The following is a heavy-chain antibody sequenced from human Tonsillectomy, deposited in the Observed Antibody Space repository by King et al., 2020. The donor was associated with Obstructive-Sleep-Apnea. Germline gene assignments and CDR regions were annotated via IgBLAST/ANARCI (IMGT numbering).Heavy chain of an antibody. CDR2: IRSKADGGTT. V-gene: IGHV3-49*03. CDR3: TRDYYGSGSYYPRDWFDP. Sequence: VQLVESGGGLVQPGRSLRLSCTASGFTFGDYAMSWFRQAPGKGLEWVGFIRSKADGGTTEYAASVKGRFTISRDDSKSIAYLQMNSLKTEDTAVYYCTRDYYGSGSYYPRDWFDPWGQGTLVTVSS. D-gene: IGHD3-10*01. J-gene: IGHJ5*02. CDR1: GFTFGDYA.